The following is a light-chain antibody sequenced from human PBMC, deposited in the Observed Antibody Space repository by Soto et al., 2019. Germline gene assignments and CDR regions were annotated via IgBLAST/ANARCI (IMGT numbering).Light chain of an antibody. CDR1: QDINSY. Sequence: IQLTQSPSSLSASLGDRVTITCRASQDINSYLAWYQQKPGKAPNLLIYEASILQRGVPSRFSGSGSGTEFTLTISSLQSEDFAVYYCQQYNDWPPLTFGGGTKVDI. CDR2: EAS. J-gene: IGKJ4*01. V-gene: IGKV1-9*01. CDR3: QQYNDWPPLT.